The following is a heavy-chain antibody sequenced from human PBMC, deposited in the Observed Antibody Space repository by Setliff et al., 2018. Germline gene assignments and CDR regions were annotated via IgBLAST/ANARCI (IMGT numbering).Heavy chain of an antibody. D-gene: IGHD5-18*01. Sequence: GGSLRLSCAAPGFTFSNFAMAWVRQAPGKGLEWVSAISGSGDSTYYADSVRGRFTISRDNSKNTVYLEMNSLRAEDTAVYYCARGEGGYSYGLPFDYWGQGTLVTVSS. CDR3: ARGEGGYSYGLPFDY. CDR1: GFTFSNFA. J-gene: IGHJ4*02. V-gene: IGHV3-23*01. CDR2: ISGSGDST.